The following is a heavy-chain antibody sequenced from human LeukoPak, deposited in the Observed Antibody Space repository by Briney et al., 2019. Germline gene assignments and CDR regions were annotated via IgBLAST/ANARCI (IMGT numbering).Heavy chain of an antibody. Sequence: ASVKVSCKASGYTFTSYGISWVRQAPGQGLEWMGWISAYNGNTNYAQKLQSRVTMTTDTSTSTAYMELRSLRSDDTAVYYCARRAQWEPYYYYMDVWGKGTTVTVSS. CDR3: ARRAQWEPYYYYMDV. CDR2: ISAYNGNT. CDR1: GYTFTSYG. V-gene: IGHV1-18*01. D-gene: IGHD1-26*01. J-gene: IGHJ6*03.